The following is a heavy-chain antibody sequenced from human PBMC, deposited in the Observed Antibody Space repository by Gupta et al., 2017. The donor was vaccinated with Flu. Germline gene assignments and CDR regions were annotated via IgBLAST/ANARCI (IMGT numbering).Heavy chain of an antibody. J-gene: IGHJ4*02. CDR1: GGSISSGSYY. CDR2: IYTSGST. D-gene: IGHD5-24*01. Sequence: QVQLQESGPGLVKPSQTLSLTCTVSGGSISSGSYYWSWIRQPAGKGLEWIGRIYTSGSTNYNPSLKSRVTISVDTSKNQFSLKLSSVTAADTAVYYCARGQGGGDGYNYGASPEYYFDYWGQGTLVTVSS. V-gene: IGHV4-61*02. CDR3: ARGQGGGDGYNYGASPEYYFDY.